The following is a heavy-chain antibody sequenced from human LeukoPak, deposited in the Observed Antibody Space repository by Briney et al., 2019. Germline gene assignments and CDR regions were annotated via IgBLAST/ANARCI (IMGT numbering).Heavy chain of an antibody. CDR1: GFTVSNNY. V-gene: IGHV3-66*01. J-gene: IGHJ2*01. CDR3: ARIVSSGWPHWYFDL. CDR2: IYAGVST. D-gene: IGHD6-19*01. Sequence: PGGSLRLSCAASGFTVSNNYMNWVRQAPGKGLEWVSVIYAGVSTYYADSVKGRFTISRDNSKNTLYLQMNSLRAEDTAVYYCARIVSSGWPHWYFDLWGRGTLVTFSS.